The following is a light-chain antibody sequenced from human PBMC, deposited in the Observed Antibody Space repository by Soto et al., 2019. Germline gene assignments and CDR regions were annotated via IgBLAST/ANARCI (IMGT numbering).Light chain of an antibody. V-gene: IGKV3-20*01. CDR3: QQYESSPLT. CDR2: RAS. Sequence: EIVLTQSPDTLSLSPGERATLSCRASQSVSSALLAWYQQKPGQAPRLLIYRASTRATGIPDRFTGSGSGTDFTLPISRLEPEDCAVYYCQQYESSPLTFGGGTKVEIK. J-gene: IGKJ4*01. CDR1: QSVSSAL.